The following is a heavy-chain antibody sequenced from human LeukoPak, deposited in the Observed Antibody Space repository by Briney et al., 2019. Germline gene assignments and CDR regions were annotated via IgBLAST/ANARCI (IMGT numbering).Heavy chain of an antibody. CDR2: ISYDGSNK. CDR1: GFTFSSYG. Sequence: GGSLRLSCAASGFTFSSYGMHWVRQAPGKGLEWVAVISYDGSNKYYADSVKGRFTISRDNSKNTLYLQMNSLRAEDTAVYYCARDGAVAGGFRSYFDYWGQGTLVTVSS. CDR3: ARDGAVAGGFRSYFDY. D-gene: IGHD6-19*01. J-gene: IGHJ4*02. V-gene: IGHV3-30*03.